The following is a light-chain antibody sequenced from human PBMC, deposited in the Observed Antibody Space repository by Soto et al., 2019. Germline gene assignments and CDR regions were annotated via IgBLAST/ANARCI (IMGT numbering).Light chain of an antibody. CDR2: AAS. CDR3: QQANSYPRT. J-gene: IGKJ1*01. CDR1: QSIISW. V-gene: IGKV1-12*01. Sequence: EIQLTQSPSTLSSSSGDRATITCRASQSIISWLSCYQQKPGKDPKLLIYAASSLQSGVPSRFSGSGSGTDFTLTISSLQPEDFATYYCQQANSYPRTFGQGTKVDIK.